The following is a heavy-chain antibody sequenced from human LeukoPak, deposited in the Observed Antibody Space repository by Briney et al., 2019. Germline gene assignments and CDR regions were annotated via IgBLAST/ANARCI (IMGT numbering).Heavy chain of an antibody. Sequence: NPSETLSLTCAVYGGSLSGFSWSWIRQPPGKGLEWIGSIYHSGSTYYNPSLKSRVTISVDTSKNQFSLKLSSVTAADTAVYYCARLYYGSGRVDYWGQGTLVTVSS. J-gene: IGHJ4*02. CDR1: GGSLSGFS. CDR2: IYHSGST. D-gene: IGHD3-10*01. V-gene: IGHV4-34*01. CDR3: ARLYYGSGRVDY.